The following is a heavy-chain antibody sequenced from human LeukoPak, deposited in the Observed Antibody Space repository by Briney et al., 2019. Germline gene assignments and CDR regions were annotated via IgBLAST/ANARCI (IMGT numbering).Heavy chain of an antibody. J-gene: IGHJ4*02. CDR2: INQDGSEQ. V-gene: IGHV3-7*01. D-gene: IGHD1-26*01. CDR3: ARHRGSYYFDY. CDR1: GLTFSSYW. Sequence: PGGSLRLSCVASGLTFSSYWMSWVRQAPGKGLEWVANINQDGSEQYYVDSVKGRFTISRDNAKNSLYLQMNSLRAEDTALYYCARHRGSYYFDYWGQGTLVTVSS.